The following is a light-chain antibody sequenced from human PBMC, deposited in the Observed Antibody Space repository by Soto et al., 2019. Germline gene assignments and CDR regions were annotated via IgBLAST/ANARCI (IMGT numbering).Light chain of an antibody. CDR3: SSYTTNSTLV. CDR1: SSDIGVYNY. J-gene: IGLJ1*01. Sequence: QSALTQPASVSGSPGQSITVSCTGTSSDIGVYNYVSWYQQHPGKAPKVMIYDVSNRPSGVSNRFSGSKSGNTASLTISGPQADDEADYYCSSYTTNSTLVFGTGTKLTVL. V-gene: IGLV2-14*01. CDR2: DVS.